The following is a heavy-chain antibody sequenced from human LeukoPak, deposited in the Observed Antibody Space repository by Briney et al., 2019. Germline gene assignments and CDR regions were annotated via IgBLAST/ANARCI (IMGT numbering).Heavy chain of an antibody. CDR2: INHSGST. V-gene: IGHV4-34*01. Sequence: SETLSLTCAVYGGSFSGYYWSWIRQHPGKGLEWIGEINHSGSTNYNPSLKSRVTISVDTSKNQFSLKLSSVTAADTAVYYCARLFPSAKSHYYYYYGMDVWGQGTTVTVSS. CDR3: ARLFPSAKSHYYYYYGMDV. D-gene: IGHD3-10*01. CDR1: GGSFSGYY. J-gene: IGHJ6*02.